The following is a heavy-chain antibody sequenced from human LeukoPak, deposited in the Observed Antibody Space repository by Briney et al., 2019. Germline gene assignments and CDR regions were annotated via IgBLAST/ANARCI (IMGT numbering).Heavy chain of an antibody. CDR3: ATYDFWSGYYTN. CDR1: GGSISSYY. V-gene: IGHV4-59*08. Sequence: SETLSFTCTVSGGSISSYYWSWIRQPPGKGLEWIGYIYYSGSTNYNPSLKSRVTISVDTSKNQFSLKLSSVTAADTAVYYCATYDFWSGYYTNWGQGTLVTVSS. CDR2: IYYSGST. D-gene: IGHD3-3*01. J-gene: IGHJ4*02.